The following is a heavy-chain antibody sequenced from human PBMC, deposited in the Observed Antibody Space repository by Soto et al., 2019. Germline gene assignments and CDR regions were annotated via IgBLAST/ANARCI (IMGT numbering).Heavy chain of an antibody. CDR1: GGSISGHA. CDR2: IYPSGST. Sequence: PSETLSLICTVSGGSISGHAWIWVRQPAGRGLEWIGHIYPSGSTSYNPSLRSRVTMSLDTSNNQIFLNLTSVTAADTAVFYCVRGRSYSVYDFWGPGTLVTRLL. D-gene: IGHD5-12*01. J-gene: IGHJ4*02. V-gene: IGHV4-4*07. CDR3: VRGRSYSVYDF.